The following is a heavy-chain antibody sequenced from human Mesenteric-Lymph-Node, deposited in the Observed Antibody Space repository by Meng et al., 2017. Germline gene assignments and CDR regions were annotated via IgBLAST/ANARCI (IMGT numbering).Heavy chain of an antibody. Sequence: GESLKISCAASGFTFSSYAMHWVRQAPGKGLEWVAVISYDGSNKYYADSVKGRFTISRDNSKNTLYLQMNSLRAEDTAVYYCSTDVGYGDYGLDYWGQGSLVTVSS. V-gene: IGHV3-30*04. CDR1: GFTFSSYA. J-gene: IGHJ4*02. CDR3: STDVGYGDYGLDY. D-gene: IGHD4-17*01. CDR2: ISYDGSNK.